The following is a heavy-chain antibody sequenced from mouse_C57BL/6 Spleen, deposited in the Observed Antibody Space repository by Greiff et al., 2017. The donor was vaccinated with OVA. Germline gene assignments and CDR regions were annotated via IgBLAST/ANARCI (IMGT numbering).Heavy chain of an antibody. CDR3: ARNHYGSSYYAMDY. J-gene: IGHJ4*01. CDR1: GYSFTSYY. D-gene: IGHD1-1*01. V-gene: IGHV1-66*01. CDR2: IYPGSGNT. Sequence: LQQSGPELVKPGASVKISCKASGYSFTSYYIHWVKQRPGQGLEWIGWIYPGSGNTKYNEKFKGKATLTADTSSSTAYMQLSSLTSEDSAVYYCARNHYGSSYYAMDYWGQGTSVTVSS.